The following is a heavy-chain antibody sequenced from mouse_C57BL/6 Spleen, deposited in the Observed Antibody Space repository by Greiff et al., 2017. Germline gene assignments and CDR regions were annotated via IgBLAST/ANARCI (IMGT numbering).Heavy chain of an antibody. CDR1: GFNIKNTY. Sequence: EVQGVESVAELVRPGASVKLSCTASGFNIKNTYMHWVKQRPEQGLEWIGRIDPANGNTKYAPKFQGKATITADTSSNTAYLQLSSLTSEDTAIYYCARESYSNSRYWYFDVWGTGTTVTVSS. CDR3: ARESYSNSRYWYFDV. V-gene: IGHV14-3*01. CDR2: IDPANGNT. J-gene: IGHJ1*03. D-gene: IGHD2-5*01.